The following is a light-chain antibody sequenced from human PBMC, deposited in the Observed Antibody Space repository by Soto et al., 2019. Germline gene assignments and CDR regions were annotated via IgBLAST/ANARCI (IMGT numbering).Light chain of an antibody. J-gene: IGKJ2*01. CDR2: GAS. V-gene: IGKV3-20*01. CDR1: QTVSSSY. Sequence: EIVLTQSPGTLSLSPGERATLSCRASQTVSSSYLAWYQQKPGQAPRLLIYGASTRATGIPGRFSGSASGTDFTHTISRLEPEDCAVYYCQQYGPSPMSTFGQGTNLEIK. CDR3: QQYGPSPMST.